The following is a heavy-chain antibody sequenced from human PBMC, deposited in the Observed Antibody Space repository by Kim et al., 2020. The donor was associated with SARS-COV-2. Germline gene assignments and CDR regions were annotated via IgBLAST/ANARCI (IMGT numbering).Heavy chain of an antibody. Sequence: YAQKFQGRVTITADESTSTAYMELSSLRSEDTAVYYCARENYGSGSYYYPWGQGTLVTVSS. J-gene: IGHJ5*02. CDR3: ARENYGSGSYYYP. V-gene: IGHV1-69*01. D-gene: IGHD3-10*01.